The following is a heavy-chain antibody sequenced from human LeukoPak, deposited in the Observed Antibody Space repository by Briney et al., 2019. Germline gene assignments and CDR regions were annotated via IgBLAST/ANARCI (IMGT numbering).Heavy chain of an antibody. CDR3: ARQGLRYFDWLIDS. Sequence: SETLSLTCTVSGDSITNNNYYWGWIRQPPGKVLEWIGTIHHSGSTYYNPSLNSRVTISVDTSKNQFSLNLNSVTAADTAVYYCARQGLRYFDWLIDSWGQGMLVTVSS. V-gene: IGHV4-39*01. CDR2: IHHSGST. J-gene: IGHJ4*02. CDR1: GDSITNNNYY. D-gene: IGHD3-9*01.